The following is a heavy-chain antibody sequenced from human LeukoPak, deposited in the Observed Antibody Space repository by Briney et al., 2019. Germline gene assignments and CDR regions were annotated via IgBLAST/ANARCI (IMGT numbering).Heavy chain of an antibody. Sequence: GRSLRLSCAASGFTFSSYGMHWVRQAPGKGLEWVAFIRYDGSNKYYADSVKGRFTISRDNSKNTLYLQMNSLRAEDTAVYYWAKPNGGSWPPPFDYWGQGTLVTVSS. J-gene: IGHJ4*02. D-gene: IGHD1-26*01. CDR1: GFTFSSYG. CDR2: IRYDGSNK. V-gene: IGHV3-30*02. CDR3: AKPNGGSWPPPFDY.